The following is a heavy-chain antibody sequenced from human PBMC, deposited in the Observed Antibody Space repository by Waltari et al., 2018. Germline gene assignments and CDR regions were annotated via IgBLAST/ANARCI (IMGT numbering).Heavy chain of an antibody. V-gene: IGHV5-10-1*03. CDR1: GYTFSDYK. J-gene: IGHJ2*01. CDR3: AIAGAGNFDL. D-gene: IGHD6-19*01. CDR2: IDPRDPST. Sequence: EVQLVQSGVEVKKPGESLRISCKGSGYTFSDYKITWVRQMPGKGLEWMGGIDPRDPSTNYSPSFQGHVTISLDKSISTAYLQWNSLEASDTAIFYCAIAGAGNFDLWGRGTLVTVSS.